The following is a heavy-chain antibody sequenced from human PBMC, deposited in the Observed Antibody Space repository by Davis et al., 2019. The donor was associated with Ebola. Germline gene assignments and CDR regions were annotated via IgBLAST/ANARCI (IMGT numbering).Heavy chain of an antibody. CDR2: INHSGST. D-gene: IGHD4-23*01. CDR1: GFNVRSNY. CDR3: ARWGYGGNSAYFDY. J-gene: IGHJ4*02. Sequence: GSLRLSCAASGFNVRSNYMSWVRQSPGKGLEWIGEINHSGSTNYNPSLKSRVTISVDTSKNQFSLKLSSVTAADTAVYYCARWGYGGNSAYFDYWGQGTLVIVSS. V-gene: IGHV4-4*02.